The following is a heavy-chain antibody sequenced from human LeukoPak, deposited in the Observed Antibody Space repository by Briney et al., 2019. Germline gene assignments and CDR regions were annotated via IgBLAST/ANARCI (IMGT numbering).Heavy chain of an antibody. J-gene: IGHJ3*02. CDR2: IYSSGST. CDR1: GGSISSYF. CDR3: AGVTGLHAFDM. D-gene: IGHD3/OR15-3a*01. V-gene: IGHV4-4*07. Sequence: SETLSLTCTVSGGSISSYFWSWIRQPAGKGLEWIGRIYSSGSTTYNPSLKSRVTMSLDTSKNQFSLKLSSVTAADTAVYYCAGVTGLHAFDMWGQGTMVTVSS.